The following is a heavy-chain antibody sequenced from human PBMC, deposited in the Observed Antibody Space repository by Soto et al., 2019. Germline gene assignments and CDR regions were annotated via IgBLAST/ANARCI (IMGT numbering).Heavy chain of an antibody. CDR3: ARDGAAARPPWYYFDY. CDR2: IWYDGSNK. Sequence: QVQLVESGGGVVQPGRSLRLSCAASGFTFSSYGMQWVRQAPGKGLEWVAVIWYDGSNKYYADSVKGRFTISRDNSKNTLYLQMNSLRAEDTAVYYCARDGAAARPPWYYFDYWGQGTLVTVSS. J-gene: IGHJ4*02. D-gene: IGHD6-13*01. CDR1: GFTFSSYG. V-gene: IGHV3-33*01.